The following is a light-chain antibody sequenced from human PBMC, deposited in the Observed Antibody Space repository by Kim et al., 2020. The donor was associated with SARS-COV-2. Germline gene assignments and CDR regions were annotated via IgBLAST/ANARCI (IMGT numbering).Light chain of an antibody. V-gene: IGLV3-19*01. CDR1: SLRSYY. Sequence: SSELTQDPAVSVAVGQTVRITCQGDSLRSYYASWYQQKPGQAPVLVIYGKNNRPSGIPDRFSGSSSGNTASLTITGVQAEDEADYYCNSRDSSGNHLVFGGGTQLTVL. CDR2: GKN. J-gene: IGLJ3*02. CDR3: NSRDSSGNHLV.